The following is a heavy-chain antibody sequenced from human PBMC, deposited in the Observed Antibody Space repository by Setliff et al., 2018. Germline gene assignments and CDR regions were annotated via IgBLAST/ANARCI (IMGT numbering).Heavy chain of an antibody. CDR2: IHAGSSNT. CDR1: GYSFSSNA. D-gene: IGHD3-3*01. V-gene: IGHV1-3*01. CDR3: RFWDGSYKNDY. J-gene: IGHJ4*02. Sequence: ASVKVSCKASGYSFSSNAFHWVHQAPGQTLEWMGWIHAGSSNTLYSQRFQDRITISRDTSATTVHMELSSLRSDDTAVYYCRFWDGSYKNDYWGQGTLVTVSS.